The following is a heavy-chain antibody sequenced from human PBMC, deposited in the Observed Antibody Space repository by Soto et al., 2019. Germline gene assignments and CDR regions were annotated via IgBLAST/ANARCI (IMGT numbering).Heavy chain of an antibody. CDR1: GFSLSTSGLG. Sequence: SGPTLVNPTQTLTLTCTFSGFSLSTSGLGVGWIRQPPGKALEWLALIYWNDDKRYSPSLKARLTITKDTSENQVVLTMTNMDPVDTATYYCAHRPSGWYLFDYWGQGTLVTVSS. V-gene: IGHV2-5*01. D-gene: IGHD6-19*01. J-gene: IGHJ4*02. CDR2: IYWNDDK. CDR3: AHRPSGWYLFDY.